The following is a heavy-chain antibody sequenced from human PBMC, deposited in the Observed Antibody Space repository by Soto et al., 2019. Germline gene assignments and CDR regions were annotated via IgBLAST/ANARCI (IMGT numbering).Heavy chain of an antibody. Sequence: EASVKVSCTASGGTFSSYTISWVRQAPGQGLEWMGRIIPILGIANYAQKFQGRVTITADKSTSTAYMELSSLRSEDTAVYYCARGLLVPAATDAFDIWGQGTMVTVSS. D-gene: IGHD2-2*01. CDR2: IIPILGIA. CDR1: GGTFSSYT. CDR3: ARGLLVPAATDAFDI. V-gene: IGHV1-69*02. J-gene: IGHJ3*02.